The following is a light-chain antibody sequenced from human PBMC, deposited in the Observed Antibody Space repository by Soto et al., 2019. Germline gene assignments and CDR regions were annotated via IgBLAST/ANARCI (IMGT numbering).Light chain of an antibody. Sequence: QAVVTQPPSASASLGATVTLTCTLSSGYSNYRVDWYQQRPGKGPRLVMRVDAGGIVGSRGDGIPDRFSVMGSGLNRYLTIKNIQEEDESEYHCGADHGSGSNFVKVFGGGTQLTVL. V-gene: IGLV9-49*03. CDR1: SGYSNYR. CDR3: GADHGSGSNFVKV. CDR2: VDAGGIVG. J-gene: IGLJ2*01.